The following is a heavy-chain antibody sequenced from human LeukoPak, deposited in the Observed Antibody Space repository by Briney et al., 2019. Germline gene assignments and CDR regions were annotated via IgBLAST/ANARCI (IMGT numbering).Heavy chain of an antibody. Sequence: ASVKVSCKASGYTFTGYYMHWVRQAPGQGLEWMGRINPNSGGTNYAQKFQGRVTMTRDTSISTAYMELSRLRSDDTAVYYCARDLVYCSGGSCYHFESDAFDIWGQGTLVTVSS. CDR2: INPNSGGT. CDR1: GYTFTGYY. D-gene: IGHD2-15*01. J-gene: IGHJ3*02. V-gene: IGHV1-2*06. CDR3: ARDLVYCSGGSCYHFESDAFDI.